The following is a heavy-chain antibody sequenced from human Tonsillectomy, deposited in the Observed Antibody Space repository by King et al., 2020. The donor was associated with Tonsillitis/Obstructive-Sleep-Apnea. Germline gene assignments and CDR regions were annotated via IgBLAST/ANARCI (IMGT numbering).Heavy chain of an antibody. CDR3: AREGYCAGGNCPINDYYCYYYMDV. J-gene: IGHJ6*03. CDR2: IIPIFGTA. V-gene: IGHV1-69*12. CDR1: GGSFSSNA. Sequence: VQLVQSGAEVKKPGSSVKVSCKASGGSFSSNAISWVRQAPGQGLEWMGGIIPIFGTANYAQKFQGRVTITADESTGTVYMELSSLRAEDTAVYYCAREGYCAGGNCPINDYYCYYYMDVWGKGTTVTVSS. D-gene: IGHD2-15*01.